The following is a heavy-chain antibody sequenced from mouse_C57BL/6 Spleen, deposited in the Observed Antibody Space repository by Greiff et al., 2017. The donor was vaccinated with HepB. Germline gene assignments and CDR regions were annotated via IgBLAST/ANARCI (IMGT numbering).Heavy chain of an antibody. CDR2: ISDGGSYT. V-gene: IGHV5-4*03. J-gene: IGHJ3*01. CDR1: GFTFSSYA. CDR3: ARGGLYDYDAGAWFAY. Sequence: DVKLVESGGGLVKPGGSLKLSCAASGFTFSSYAMSWVRQTPEKRLEWVATISDGGSYTYYPDNVKGRFTISRDNAKNNLYLQMSHLKSEDTAMYYCARGGLYDYDAGAWFAYWGQGTLVTVSA. D-gene: IGHD2-4*01.